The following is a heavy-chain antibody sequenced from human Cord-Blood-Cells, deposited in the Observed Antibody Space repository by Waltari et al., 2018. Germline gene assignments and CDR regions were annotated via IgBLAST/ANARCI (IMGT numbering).Heavy chain of an antibody. D-gene: IGHD5-18*01. Sequence: QVQLQQWGAGLLKPSETLSLTCAVYGGSFSGYYWSWIRQPPGKGLEWIGEINHSGRTNYNPSLKSRVTISVDTSKNQFSLKLSSVTAADTAVYYCARVAGSYGFYYYYGMDVWGQGTTVTVSS. V-gene: IGHV4-34*01. CDR3: ARVAGSYGFYYYYGMDV. CDR1: GGSFSGYY. CDR2: INHSGRT. J-gene: IGHJ6*02.